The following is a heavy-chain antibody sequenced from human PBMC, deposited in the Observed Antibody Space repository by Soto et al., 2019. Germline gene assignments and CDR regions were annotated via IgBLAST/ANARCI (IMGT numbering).Heavy chain of an antibody. CDR2: IHLGGSET. CDR1: GYSSSNFW. J-gene: IGHJ4*02. D-gene: IGHD6-13*01. CDR3: AIATHGTSYYDY. Sequence: EVQLVESGAEVKKPGESLKISCQASGYSSSNFWIGWVRQMPGKGLEWVGFIHLGGSETRYVPSFQDQVTISAARSINTAYLQWNSLRASDTAMFYCAIATHGTSYYDYLGQGTLVTVSS. V-gene: IGHV5-51*03.